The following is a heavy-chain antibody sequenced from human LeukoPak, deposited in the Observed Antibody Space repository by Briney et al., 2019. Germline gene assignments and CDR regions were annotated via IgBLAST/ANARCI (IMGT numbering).Heavy chain of an antibody. CDR1: GFIVSSNY. CDR2: IYSGGDT. Sequence: PGGSLRLSCAASGFIVSSNYMSWVRQAPGKGLEWVSLIYSGGDTYYADSVKGRFTLSRDNSKNTLYLQMNSLRAEDTAVYYCAGTLYSGYGLGSLGAFDIWGQGTMVTVSS. J-gene: IGHJ3*02. V-gene: IGHV3-53*01. CDR3: AGTLYSGYGLGSLGAFDI. D-gene: IGHD5-12*01.